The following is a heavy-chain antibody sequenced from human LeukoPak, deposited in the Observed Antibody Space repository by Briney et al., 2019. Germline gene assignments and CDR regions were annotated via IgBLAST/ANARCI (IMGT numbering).Heavy chain of an antibody. CDR1: GGSFSGYY. J-gene: IGHJ6*04. D-gene: IGHD3-10*01. V-gene: IGHV4-34*01. Sequence: SETLSLTCAVYGGSFSGYYWSWIRQPPGKGLEWIGEINHSGSTNYNPSLKSRVTISVDTSKTQFSLKLSSVTAADTAVYYCARLSSRNYYSSGTYKPYYYYYGMDVWGKGTTVTVSS. CDR2: INHSGST. CDR3: ARLSSRNYYSSGTYKPYYYYYGMDV.